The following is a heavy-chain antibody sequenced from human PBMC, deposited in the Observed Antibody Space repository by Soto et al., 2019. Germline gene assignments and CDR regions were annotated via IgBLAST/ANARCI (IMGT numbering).Heavy chain of an antibody. J-gene: IGHJ5*02. CDR3: ARDRGSSSWYPFLENNWFDP. CDR1: GFTFSSYA. Sequence: QVQLVESGGGVVQPGRSLRLSCAASGFTFSSYAMHWVRQAPGKGLEWVAVISYDGSNKYYADSVKGRFTISRDNSKNTLYLQMNSRRAEDKAVYYCARDRGSSSWYPFLENNWFDPCGQGTLVTVSS. CDR2: ISYDGSNK. V-gene: IGHV3-30-3*01. D-gene: IGHD6-13*01.